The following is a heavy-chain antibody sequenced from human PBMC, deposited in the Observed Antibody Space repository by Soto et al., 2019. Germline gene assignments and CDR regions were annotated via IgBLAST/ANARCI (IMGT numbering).Heavy chain of an antibody. D-gene: IGHD6-19*01. CDR3: ARGSSRGEGIAVAGHYYYYGMDV. Sequence: ASVKVSCKASGYTFTGYYMHWVRQAPGQGLEWMGWINPNSGGTNYAQKFQGWGTMTRDTSISTAYMELSRLRSDDTAVYYCARGSSRGEGIAVAGHYYYYGMDVWGQGTTVTVSS. V-gene: IGHV1-2*04. CDR2: INPNSGGT. CDR1: GYTFTGYY. J-gene: IGHJ6*02.